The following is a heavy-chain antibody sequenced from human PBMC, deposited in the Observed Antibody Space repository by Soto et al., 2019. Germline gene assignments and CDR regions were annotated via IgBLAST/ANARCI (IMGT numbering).Heavy chain of an antibody. V-gene: IGHV6-1*01. Sequence: SQTLSLPCTISWYTVSTNTSAWNWIRQSPSGGLEWLGKIYDKSRWYNDNSESQESQIAIIPDTSRNPFTQQLNSVIPEDTAVYYCARDWGYDPDPTYYYGMDVWGQGTKVTVSS. CDR1: WYTVSTNTSA. CDR3: ARDWGYDPDPTYYYGMDV. J-gene: IGHJ6*02. D-gene: IGHD5-12*01. CDR2: IYDKSRWYN.